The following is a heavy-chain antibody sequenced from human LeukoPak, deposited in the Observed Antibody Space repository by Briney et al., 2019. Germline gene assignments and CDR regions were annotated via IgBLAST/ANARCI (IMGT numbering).Heavy chain of an antibody. D-gene: IGHD1-26*01. CDR2: INPNSGGT. V-gene: IGHV1-2*02. J-gene: IGHJ4*02. Sequence: GASVKVSCKASGYTFTGHYMHWVRQAPGQGLEWMGWINPNSGGTNYAQKFQGRVTMTRDTSISTAYMELSRLRSDDTAVYYCARLTGGSREIIDYWGQGTLVTVSS. CDR3: ARLTGGSREIIDY. CDR1: GYTFTGHY.